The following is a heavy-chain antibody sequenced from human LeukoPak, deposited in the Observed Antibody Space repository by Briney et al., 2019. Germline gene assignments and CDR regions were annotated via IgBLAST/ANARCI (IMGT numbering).Heavy chain of an antibody. CDR3: AKGPFWSGYYPPDY. D-gene: IGHD3-3*01. J-gene: IGHJ4*02. V-gene: IGHV3-23*01. CDR2: ISGSGGST. Sequence: PGGSLRLSCAASGFTFSSYAMSWVRQAPGKGLEWVSAISGSGGSTYYADSVKGRFTISRDNSKNTLYLQMNSPRAEDTAVYYCAKGPFWSGYYPPDYWGQGTLVTVSS. CDR1: GFTFSSYA.